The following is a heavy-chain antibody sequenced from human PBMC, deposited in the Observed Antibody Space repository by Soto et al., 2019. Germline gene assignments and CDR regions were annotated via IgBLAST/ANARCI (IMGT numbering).Heavy chain of an antibody. J-gene: IGHJ5*02. Sequence: ASVKVSCKASGYTFTTYGITWVRQAPGQGLEWVGWISSFNGNTNYAREFQGRVTLTSDTSTSTTYMELRSLRSDDTAVYYCARGPRYCSSSICFAGVTWFDPWGQGTLVTVSS. V-gene: IGHV1-18*04. CDR3: ARGPRYCSSSICFAGVTWFDP. CDR1: GYTFTTYG. D-gene: IGHD2-2*01. CDR2: ISSFNGNT.